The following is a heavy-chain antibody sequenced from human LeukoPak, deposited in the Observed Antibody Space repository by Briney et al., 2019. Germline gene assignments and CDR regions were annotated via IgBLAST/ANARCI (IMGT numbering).Heavy chain of an antibody. V-gene: IGHV4-59*01. CDR2: IYYSGST. CDR1: GGSISSYY. D-gene: IGHD1-26*01. Sequence: PSETLSLTCTVSGGSISSYYWSWIRQPPGKGLEWIGYIYYSGSTSYNPSLKSRVTISVDTSKKQFSLKLSSVTAADMAFYYCARYIVSYPHDAFDIWGQGTMVTVSS. J-gene: IGHJ3*02. CDR3: ARYIVSYPHDAFDI.